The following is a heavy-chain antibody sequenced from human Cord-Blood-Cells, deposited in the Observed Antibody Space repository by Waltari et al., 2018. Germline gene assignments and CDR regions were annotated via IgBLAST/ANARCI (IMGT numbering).Heavy chain of an antibody. CDR2: MNPNSGNT. CDR1: GYTFTSYD. V-gene: IGHV1-8*01. CDR3: ARGGSPQYNWNDVFDY. Sequence: QVQLVQSGAEVKKPGASVKVSCKASGYTFTSYDINWVRQATGQGPEGMGWMNPNSGNTGYAQKFQGRVTMTRNTSISTAYMELSSLRSEDTAVYYCARGGSPQYNWNDVFDYWGQGTLVTVSS. J-gene: IGHJ4*02. D-gene: IGHD1-1*01.